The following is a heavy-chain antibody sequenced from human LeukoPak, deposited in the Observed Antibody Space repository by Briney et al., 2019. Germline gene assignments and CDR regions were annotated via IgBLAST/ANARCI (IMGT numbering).Heavy chain of an antibody. CDR1: GGSISSYY. J-gene: IGHJ5*02. V-gene: IGHV4-59*12. CDR2: IYYSGST. CDR3: ARGRYSSSWYSPTGYNWFDP. D-gene: IGHD6-13*01. Sequence: SETLSLTCTVSGGSISSYYWSWIRQPPGKGLEWIGYIYYSGSTNYNPSLKSRVTISVDTSKNQFSLKLSSVTAADTAVYYCARGRYSSSWYSPTGYNWFDPWGQGTLVTVSS.